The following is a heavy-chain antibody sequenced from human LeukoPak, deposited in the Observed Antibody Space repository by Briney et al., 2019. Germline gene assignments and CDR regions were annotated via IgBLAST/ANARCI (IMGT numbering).Heavy chain of an antibody. J-gene: IGHJ6*03. Sequence: ASVKVSCKASGYTFTGYYMHWVRQAPGQGLEWMGWINPNSGGTNYAQKFQGRVTMTRDTSISTAYMELSRLRSDDTAVYYCARAVAVGLGNYYYYMDVCGKGTTVTVSS. CDR2: INPNSGGT. CDR1: GYTFTGYY. CDR3: ARAVAVGLGNYYYYMDV. V-gene: IGHV1-2*02. D-gene: IGHD6-19*01.